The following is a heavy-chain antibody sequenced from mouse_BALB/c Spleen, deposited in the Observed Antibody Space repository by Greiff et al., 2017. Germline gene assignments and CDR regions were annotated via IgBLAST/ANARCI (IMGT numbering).Heavy chain of an antibody. D-gene: IGHD1-1*01. CDR3: ARAPPYYGSSYLDY. Sequence: VQLQESGPGLVAPSQSLSTTRTVSGFSLTSHGVHWVRQPPGKGPEWLGVIWAGGSTNYNSALMSRLSISKDNSKSQVFLKMNSLQTDDTAMYYCARAPPYYGSSYLDYWGQGTTLTVSS. CDR2: IWAGGST. J-gene: IGHJ2*01. V-gene: IGHV2-9*02. CDR1: GFSLTSHG.